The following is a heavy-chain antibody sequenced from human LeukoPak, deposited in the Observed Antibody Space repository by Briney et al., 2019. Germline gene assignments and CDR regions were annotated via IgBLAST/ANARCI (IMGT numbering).Heavy chain of an antibody. Sequence: PSETLSLTCTVSGGSISSYYWSWIRQPPGKGLEWIGCISHTGSTNYNPSLKSQVTISLDTSKNQFSLKLSSVTAADTAVYYCARDPFAFAVWGQGTLVTVSS. CDR3: ARDPFAFAV. J-gene: IGHJ3*01. D-gene: IGHD2/OR15-2a*01. CDR1: GGSISSYY. CDR2: ISHTGST. V-gene: IGHV4-59*13.